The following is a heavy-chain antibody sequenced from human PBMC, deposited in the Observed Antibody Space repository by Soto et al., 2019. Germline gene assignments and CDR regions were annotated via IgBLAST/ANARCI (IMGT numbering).Heavy chain of an antibody. CDR2: ISYDGSNK. Sequence: GGSLRLSCAASGFTFSSYGRHWVRQAPGKGLEWVAVISYDGSNKYYADSVKGRFTISRDNSKNTLYLQMNSLRAEDTAVYYCAKIAIDGGTTDYWGQGTLVTVSS. J-gene: IGHJ4*02. D-gene: IGHD1-1*01. CDR3: AKIAIDGGTTDY. CDR1: GFTFSSYG. V-gene: IGHV3-30*18.